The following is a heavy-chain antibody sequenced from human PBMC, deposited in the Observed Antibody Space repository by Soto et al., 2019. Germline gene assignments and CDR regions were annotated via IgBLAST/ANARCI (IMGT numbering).Heavy chain of an antibody. J-gene: IGHJ3*02. CDR1: GGTFSSYT. CDR2: IIPILGIA. CDR3: ARAYCSGGSCYFRAFDI. D-gene: IGHD2-15*01. Sequence: ASVKVSCKASGGTFSSYTISWVRQAPGQGLEWMGRIIPILGIANYAQKFQGRVTITADKSTSTAYMELSSLRSEDTALYYCARAYCSGGSCYFRAFDIWGQGTMVTVSS. V-gene: IGHV1-69*02.